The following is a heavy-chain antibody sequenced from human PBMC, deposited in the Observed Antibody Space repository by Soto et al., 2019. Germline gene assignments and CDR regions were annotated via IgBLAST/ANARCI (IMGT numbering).Heavy chain of an antibody. J-gene: IGHJ4*02. V-gene: IGHV4-34*01. CDR1: GGSFSGYY. D-gene: IGHD6-6*01. CDR2: INHSGST. Sequence: PSETLSLTCAVYGGSFSGYYWSWIRQPPGKGLEWIGEINHSGSTNYNPSLKSRVTISVDTSKNQFSLKLSSVTAADTAVYYCARQLNPYSSSSLGYWGQGTLVTVSS. CDR3: ARQLNPYSSSSLGY.